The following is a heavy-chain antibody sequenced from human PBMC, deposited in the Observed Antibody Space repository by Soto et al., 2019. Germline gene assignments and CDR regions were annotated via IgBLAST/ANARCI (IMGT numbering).Heavy chain of an antibody. V-gene: IGHV4-4*02. D-gene: IGHD6-19*01. CDR2: IYHSGTT. CDR1: SGSISSRNW. CDR3: VRDPGYGSGWSD. J-gene: IGHJ4*02. Sequence: PSETLSLTCAVSSGSISSRNWWSWVRQPPGKGLEWIGEIYHSGTTNYNPSLKSRVTISVDKSRNQFSLKLSSVIAADTAVYYCVRDPGYGSGWSDWGQGTLVTVSS.